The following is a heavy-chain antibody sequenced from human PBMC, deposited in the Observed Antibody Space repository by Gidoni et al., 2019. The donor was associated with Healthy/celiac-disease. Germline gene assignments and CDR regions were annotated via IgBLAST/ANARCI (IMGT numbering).Heavy chain of an antibody. CDR3: ARAGGSGSPPLGYFDY. V-gene: IGHV1-2*04. Sequence: QVQLVQSGAEVKKPGASVKVSCKASGYTFTGYYMHWVRQAPGQGLEWMGWINPNSGGTNYAQKFQGWVTMTRDTSISTAYMELSRLRSDDTAVYYCARAGGSGSPPLGYFDYWGQGTLVTVSS. CDR2: INPNSGGT. CDR1: GYTFTGYY. J-gene: IGHJ4*02. D-gene: IGHD3-10*01.